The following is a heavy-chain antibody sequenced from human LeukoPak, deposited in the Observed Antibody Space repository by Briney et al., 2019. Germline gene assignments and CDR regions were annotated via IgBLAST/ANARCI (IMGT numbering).Heavy chain of an antibody. Sequence: PGGSLRLSCAASGFTFSDYFMTWIRQAPGKGLEWVSYISSSGSTIYYADSVKGRFTISRDNAKNSLYLQMNSLRAEDTAVYYCARGLQNHYRGNDYWGQGTLVTVSS. CDR1: GFTFSDYF. J-gene: IGHJ4*02. V-gene: IGHV3-11*04. D-gene: IGHD4-11*01. CDR3: ARGLQNHYRGNDY. CDR2: ISSSGSTI.